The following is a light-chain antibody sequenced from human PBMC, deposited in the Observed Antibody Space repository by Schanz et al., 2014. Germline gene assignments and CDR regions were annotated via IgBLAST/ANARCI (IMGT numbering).Light chain of an antibody. V-gene: IGKV3-20*01. CDR1: QSVSSN. J-gene: IGKJ5*01. CDR3: QQYGSSPCT. CDR2: GVS. Sequence: EIVLTQSPGTLSLSPGERATLSWRASQSVSSNLAWYQQKPGQAPRLLIYGVSSRATGIPDSFSGSGSGTDFTLTISRLEPEDFAVYYCQQYGSSPCTFGQGTRLEIE.